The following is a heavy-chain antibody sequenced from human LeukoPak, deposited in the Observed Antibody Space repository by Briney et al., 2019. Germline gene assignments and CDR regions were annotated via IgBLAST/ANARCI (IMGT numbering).Heavy chain of an antibody. V-gene: IGHV4-39*01. CDR1: GGSIGTYY. CDR3: ASLGLIYCYGSGSDYN. Sequence: SETLSLTCTVSGGSIGTYYWGWIRQPPGKGLEWIGSVYYSGSTYYNPSLKSRVTISVDTSKNQFSLKLSSVTAADTAVYYCASLGLIYCYGSGSDYNWGQGTLVTVSS. D-gene: IGHD3-10*01. J-gene: IGHJ4*02. CDR2: VYYSGST.